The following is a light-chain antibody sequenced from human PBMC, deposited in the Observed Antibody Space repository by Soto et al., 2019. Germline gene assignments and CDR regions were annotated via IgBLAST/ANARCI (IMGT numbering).Light chain of an antibody. CDR3: QQYTGPPTT. J-gene: IGKJ5*01. V-gene: IGKV3-20*01. CDR2: GAS. CDR1: QTVSSNY. Sequence: EIVLTQSAGILSPSAGDRATLSWSASQTVSSNYLAWCQQRTGQAPRPLIYGASTRAAGIPDRFSGSGYGTDFNLTITRLETEDSAVYFCQQYTGPPTTFGQGTRLEIK.